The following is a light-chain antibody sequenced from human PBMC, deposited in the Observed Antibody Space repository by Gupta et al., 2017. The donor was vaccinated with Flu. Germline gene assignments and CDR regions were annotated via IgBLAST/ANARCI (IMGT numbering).Light chain of an antibody. V-gene: IGKV2-30*01. J-gene: IGKJ2*02. Sequence: DVVMSQSTLSLTVTLGQAASISCRSSQSLVYKNGITYLTWFQPRPGQSPRRLMYEVSNRDSGVPDRLSGSGSVTDFTLKISRVEAEDVGVYYCRRGTHPWTFGQGTRLEI. CDR1: QSLVYKNGITY. CDR2: EVS. CDR3: RRGTHPWT.